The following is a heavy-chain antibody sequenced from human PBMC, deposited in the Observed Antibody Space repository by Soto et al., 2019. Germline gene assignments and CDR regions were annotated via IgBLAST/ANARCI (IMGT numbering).Heavy chain of an antibody. Sequence: QVQLVGSGGGLVKPGGSLRLSCAASGFTFSDYYMTWIRQAPGKGLECVAFISSSGSYTNYADSVQGRFTISRDNDKNSLFLEMNSLRAEDTATYYCSRGPSGGTYFWGQGTLVTVSS. D-gene: IGHD2-8*02. CDR2: ISSSGSYT. V-gene: IGHV3-11*05. CDR3: SRGPSGGTYF. J-gene: IGHJ4*02. CDR1: GFTFSDYY.